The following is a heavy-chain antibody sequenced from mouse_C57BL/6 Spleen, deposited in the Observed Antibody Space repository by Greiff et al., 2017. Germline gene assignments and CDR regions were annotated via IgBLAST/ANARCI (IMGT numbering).Heavy chain of an antibody. D-gene: IGHD1-1*01. V-gene: IGHV1-80*01. CDR2: IYPGDGDT. CDR3: ARMTTVVATGYFDY. CDR1: GYAFSSYW. J-gene: IGHJ2*01. Sequence: QVQLQQSGAELVKPGASVKISCKASGYAFSSYWMNWVKQRPGKGLEWIGQIYPGDGDTNYNGKFKGKATLTADKSSSTAYMQLSSLTSEDSAVYFCARMTTVVATGYFDYWGQGTTLTVSS.